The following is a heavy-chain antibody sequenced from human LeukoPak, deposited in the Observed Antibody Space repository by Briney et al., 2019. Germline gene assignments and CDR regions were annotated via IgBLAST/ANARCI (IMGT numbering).Heavy chain of an antibody. CDR2: ISAYNGNT. J-gene: IGHJ4*02. V-gene: IGHV1-18*01. Sequence: GASVKVSRRASGYTFTTYSLTWVRQVPGQGLEWMGWISAYNGNTNYAQRLQGRVTMTTDTSTSTAYMELRSLTSDDTAVYYCARESGCQGRVFDYWGQGTLVTVSS. CDR1: GYTFTTYS. CDR3: ARESGCQGRVFDY. D-gene: IGHD1-26*01.